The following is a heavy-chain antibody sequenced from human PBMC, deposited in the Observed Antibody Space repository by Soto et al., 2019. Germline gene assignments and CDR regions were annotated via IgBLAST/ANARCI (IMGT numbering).Heavy chain of an antibody. Sequence: EVQLVESGGGLVKPGGSLRLYCAASDFTFSNAWMNWVRQAPGKGLEWVGRIKSKTDGGTTDYAAPVKGRFTISRDDSKNTLYLQMNSLKTEDTAVYYCTTSGYSSGWFAFDIWGQGTMVTVSS. CDR3: TTSGYSSGWFAFDI. D-gene: IGHD6-19*01. J-gene: IGHJ3*02. CDR2: IKSKTDGGTT. CDR1: DFTFSNAW. V-gene: IGHV3-15*07.